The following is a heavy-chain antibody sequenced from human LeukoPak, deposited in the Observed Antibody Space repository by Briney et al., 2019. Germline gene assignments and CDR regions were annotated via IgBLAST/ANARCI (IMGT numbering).Heavy chain of an antibody. CDR1: GGSFSGCY. Sequence: SEALSLTCAVYGGSFSGCYWSWIRQPPGKGLEWIGEINHSGSTNYNPSLKSRVTISVDTSKNQFSLKLSSVTAADTAVYYCARRLSRIAVAPRALDIWGQGTMVTVSS. CDR2: INHSGST. D-gene: IGHD6-19*01. J-gene: IGHJ3*02. CDR3: ARRLSRIAVAPRALDI. V-gene: IGHV4-34*01.